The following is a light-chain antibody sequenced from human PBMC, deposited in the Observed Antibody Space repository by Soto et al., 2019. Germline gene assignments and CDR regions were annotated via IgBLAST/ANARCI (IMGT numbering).Light chain of an antibody. CDR3: SSYRSIGSPV. CDR2: EVS. Sequence: QSALAQPAPVSGSPGQSITISCTGTSSDVGGYKYVSWYQQHPGKAPKVMIYEVSNRPSGVSTRFSGSKSGNTASLTISGLQADDEGDYYCSSYRSIGSPVFGTGTKVTVL. J-gene: IGLJ1*01. CDR1: SSDVGGYKY. V-gene: IGLV2-14*01.